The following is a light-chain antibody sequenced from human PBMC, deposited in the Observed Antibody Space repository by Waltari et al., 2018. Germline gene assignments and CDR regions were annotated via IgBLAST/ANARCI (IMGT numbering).Light chain of an antibody. J-gene: IGLJ3*02. CDR2: AVD. CDR3: NSDTASSTWV. V-gene: IGLV2-14*03. Sequence: QSALTQPASVSGSPGQSITISCPGTSRDIGVYNYVSWYQQPPGQAPKLRIDAVDNRPSGSADRCSGSKSGNTAALTIAGLQAEDEAHYYCNSDTASSTWVFGGGTKLTVL. CDR1: SRDIGVYNY.